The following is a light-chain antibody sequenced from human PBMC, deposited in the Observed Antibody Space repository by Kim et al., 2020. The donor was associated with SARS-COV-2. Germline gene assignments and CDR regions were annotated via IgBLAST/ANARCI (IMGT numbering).Light chain of an antibody. CDR2: AVT. CDR3: QEHGGSPRYS. V-gene: IGKV3-20*01. CDR1: QSVDSRY. Sequence: EIVLTQSPGTLSLSPGERATLSCRASQSVDSRYFGWYQQKPGPAPRLLIHAVTNRATGIPDRFSGSGSGTDFTLTISRLEAEGIGVYFWQEHGGSPRYSSGQGTRREI. J-gene: IGKJ2*01.